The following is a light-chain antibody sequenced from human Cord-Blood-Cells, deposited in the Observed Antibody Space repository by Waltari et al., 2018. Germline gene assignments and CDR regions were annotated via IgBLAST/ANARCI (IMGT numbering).Light chain of an antibody. J-gene: IGLJ3*02. CDR3: SSYTSSSTWV. CDR2: EVS. V-gene: IGLV2-14*01. CDR1: SSDVGGYNY. Sequence: QSALTQPASVSGSPGQSITISCTGTSSDVGGYNYVSWYQQHPGKAPKLMIYEVSNLPSGVSNRFSGSKSGNTDSLTISGLQAEDVADYYCSSYTSSSTWVFGGGTKLTVL.